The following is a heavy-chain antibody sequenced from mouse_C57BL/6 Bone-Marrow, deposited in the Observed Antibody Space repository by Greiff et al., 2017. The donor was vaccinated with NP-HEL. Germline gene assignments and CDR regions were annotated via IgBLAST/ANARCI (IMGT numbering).Heavy chain of an antibody. D-gene: IGHD2-3*01. Sequence: VQLQESGAELVKPGASVKLSCKASGYTFTSYWMHWVKQRPGRGLEWIGRIDPNSGGTKYNEKFKSKATLTVDKPSSTAYMQLSSLTSEDSAVYYCARSREDGYPYAMDYWGQGTSVTVSS. CDR3: ARSREDGYPYAMDY. CDR2: IDPNSGGT. CDR1: GYTFTSYW. J-gene: IGHJ4*01. V-gene: IGHV1-72*01.